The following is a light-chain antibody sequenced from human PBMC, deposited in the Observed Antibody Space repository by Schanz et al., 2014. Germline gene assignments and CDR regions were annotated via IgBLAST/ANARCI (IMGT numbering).Light chain of an antibody. Sequence: EIVLTQSPATLSLSPGERATLSCRTSQSVRNYLAWYQQKPGQAPRLLIYDASNRATGIPARFSGSGSGTDFTLTISSLEPEDFAVYYCQQRYNWPPWTFGQGTKLEIK. V-gene: IGKV3-11*01. CDR3: QQRYNWPPWT. J-gene: IGKJ2*02. CDR2: DAS. CDR1: QSVRNY.